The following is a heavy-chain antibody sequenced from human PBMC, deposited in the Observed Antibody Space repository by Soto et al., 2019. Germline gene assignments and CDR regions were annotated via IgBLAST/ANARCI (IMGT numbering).Heavy chain of an antibody. CDR1: GFTVSSNY. CDR2: IYSGGST. Sequence: PGGSLRLSCAASGFTVSSNYMSWVRQAPGKGLEWVSVIYSGGSTYYADSVKGRFTISRDNSKNTLYLQMNSLRAEDTAVYYCGILPITIFGVVPYYYYGMDVWGQGTTVTVSS. V-gene: IGHV3-66*01. CDR3: GILPITIFGVVPYYYYGMDV. D-gene: IGHD3-3*01. J-gene: IGHJ6*02.